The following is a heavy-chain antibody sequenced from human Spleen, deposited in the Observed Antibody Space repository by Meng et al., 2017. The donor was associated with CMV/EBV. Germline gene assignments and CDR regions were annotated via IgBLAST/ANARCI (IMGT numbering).Heavy chain of an antibody. J-gene: IGHJ4*02. Sequence: GGSLRLSCIGTEFTVSGKYMSWVRQAPGKGREWVAVISSDGNFQHYADSLKGRFTISRDNSKNTLYLQMNSLRAEDTAVYYCAKEWAPHEHFDYWGQGTLVTVSS. CDR2: ISSDGNFQ. CDR1: EFTVSGKY. CDR3: AKEWAPHEHFDY. V-gene: IGHV3-30*18.